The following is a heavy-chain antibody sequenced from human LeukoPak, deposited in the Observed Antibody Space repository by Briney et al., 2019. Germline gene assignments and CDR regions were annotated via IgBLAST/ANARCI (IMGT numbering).Heavy chain of an antibody. CDR3: AQGVADYFDY. V-gene: IGHV4-39*01. D-gene: IGHD2-15*01. CDR1: GGSVSSGSYY. Sequence: SETLSLTCTVSGGSVSSGSYYWSWIRQPPGKGLEWIGSIYYSGSTYYNPSLKSRVTISVDTSKNQFSLKLSSVTAADTAVYYCAQGVADYFDYWGQGTLVTVSS. J-gene: IGHJ4*02. CDR2: IYYSGST.